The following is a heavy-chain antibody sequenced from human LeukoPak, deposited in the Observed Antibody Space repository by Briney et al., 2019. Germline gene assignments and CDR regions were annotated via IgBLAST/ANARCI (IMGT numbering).Heavy chain of an antibody. CDR2: VNGNGGST. CDR3: AKSLYGGCDY. V-gene: IGHV3-23*01. D-gene: IGHD3-16*02. CDR1: GFSFSTYA. J-gene: IGHJ4*02. Sequence: QTGGSLRLSCAASGFSFSTYAMSWARRAPGKGLEWVSGVNGNGGSTSYADSVKGRFTIFRDNSKNTVYLQMNSLRVEDTAVYYCAKSLYGGCDYWGQGTVVTVSS.